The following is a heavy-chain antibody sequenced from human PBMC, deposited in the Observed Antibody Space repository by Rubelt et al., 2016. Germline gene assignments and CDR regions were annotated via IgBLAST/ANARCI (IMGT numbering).Heavy chain of an antibody. Sequence: QLQLQESGPGLVKPSETLSLTCTVSGGSISSSSYYWGWIRQPPGKGLEWIGSIYYSGSTYYNPSLKSRVTISVDTAKNQFSLKLSSVTAADTAVYYCARHTTATVTSHGYRGQGTLVTVSS. J-gene: IGHJ4*02. CDR2: IYYSGST. CDR1: GGSISSSSYY. D-gene: IGHD4-17*01. CDR3: ARHTTATVTSHGY. V-gene: IGHV4-39*01.